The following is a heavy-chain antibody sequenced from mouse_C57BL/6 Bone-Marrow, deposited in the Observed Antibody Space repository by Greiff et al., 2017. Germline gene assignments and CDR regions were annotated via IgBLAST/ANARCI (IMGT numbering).Heavy chain of an antibody. D-gene: IGHD2-3*01. J-gene: IGHJ2*01. Sequence: EVQGVESGGGLVQPGGSLKLSCAASGFTFSDYYMYWVRQTPEKRLEWVAYISNGGGSTYSPDTVKGRFTISRDNAKNTLYLQMSRLKSEYTAMYYCARFGYFYYFDYWGQGTTLTVSS. CDR2: ISNGGGST. V-gene: IGHV5-12*01. CDR1: GFTFSDYY. CDR3: ARFGYFYYFDY.